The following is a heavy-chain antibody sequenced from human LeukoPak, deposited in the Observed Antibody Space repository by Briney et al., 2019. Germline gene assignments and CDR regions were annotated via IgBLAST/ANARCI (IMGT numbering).Heavy chain of an antibody. D-gene: IGHD6-13*01. V-gene: IGHV3-23*01. Sequence: GGSLRLSCAASGFTFSTYAMSWVRQAPGKGLEWVSAISGSGGSTYYADSVKGRFTISRDNSKNTLYLQMNSLRAEDTAVYYCAMYSSSWYEVYFDYWGQGTLVTVSS. CDR3: AMYSSSWYEVYFDY. CDR1: GFTFSTYA. CDR2: ISGSGGST. J-gene: IGHJ4*02.